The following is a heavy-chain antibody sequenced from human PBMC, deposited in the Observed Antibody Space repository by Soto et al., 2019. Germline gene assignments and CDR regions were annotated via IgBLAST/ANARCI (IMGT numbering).Heavy chain of an antibody. CDR1: GFTFSSYA. CDR2: ISGSGGST. V-gene: IGHV3-23*01. J-gene: IGHJ2*01. CDR3: XXRTVGWYFDL. D-gene: IGHD4-17*01. Sequence: EVQLLESGGGLVQPGGSLRLSCAASGFTFSSYAMNWVRQAPGKGLEWVSVISGSGGSTYYADAVKGRFTISRDNSKNTLYLQMNSLRXEDTAVYYCXXRTVGWYFDLWGRGTLVTVSS.